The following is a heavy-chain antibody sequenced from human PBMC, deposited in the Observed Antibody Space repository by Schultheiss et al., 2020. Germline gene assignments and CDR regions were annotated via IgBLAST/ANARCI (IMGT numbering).Heavy chain of an antibody. CDR1: GYTFTSYG. J-gene: IGHJ6*02. D-gene: IGHD1-7*01. V-gene: IGHV1-18*01. Sequence: ASVKVSCKASGYTFTSYGISWVRQAPGQGLEWMGWINPDNANTNYVQKFQGRVTMTTDTSTSTAYMELRSLRSDDAAKYYCARHKARTGTTIGYYYYYGMDVWGQGTTVNVSS. CDR3: ARHKARTGTTIGYYYYYGMDV. CDR2: INPDNANT.